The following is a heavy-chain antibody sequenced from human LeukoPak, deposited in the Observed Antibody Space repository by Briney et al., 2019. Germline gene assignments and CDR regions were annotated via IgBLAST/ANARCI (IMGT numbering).Heavy chain of an antibody. D-gene: IGHD4-11*01. CDR3: AKDAQRGFDYSNSLES. Sequence: GGSLRLSCAASGFTFSSYGMHWVRQAPGKGLEWVAVIWSDGTQKYYGDAVKGRFTISRDNSMKTLFLQMNSLRGDDTAVYYCAKDAQRGFDYSNSLESWGQGTLVTVSS. J-gene: IGHJ5*01. CDR2: IWSDGTQK. V-gene: IGHV3-33*06. CDR1: GFTFSSYG.